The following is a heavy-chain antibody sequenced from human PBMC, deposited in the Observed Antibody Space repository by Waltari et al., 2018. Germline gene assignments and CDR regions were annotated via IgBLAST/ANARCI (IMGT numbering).Heavy chain of an antibody. CDR2: IYTSGST. J-gene: IGHJ4*02. V-gene: IGHV4-4*09. CDR1: GGSISTYY. CDR3: ARGRWVAYNLIYFDY. D-gene: IGHD1-1*01. Sequence: QVQLQESGPGLVKPSETLSLTCTVSGGSISTYYWSWIRKPPGKGLEWIGYIYTSGSTPSTPSLKSRVTISVDTSKNQFSLKLTSVAAADTAVYYCARGRWVAYNLIYFDYWGQGALVTVSS.